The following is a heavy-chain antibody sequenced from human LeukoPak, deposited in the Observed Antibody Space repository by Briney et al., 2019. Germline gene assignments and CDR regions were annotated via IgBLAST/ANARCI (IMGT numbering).Heavy chain of an antibody. CDR3: TFFRNYYDSSGYSYFWFDP. D-gene: IGHD3-22*01. CDR2: ISGSGGST. CDR1: GFTFSSYG. Sequence: PGGSLRLSCAASGFTFSSYGMSWVRQAPGKGLEWVSAISGSGGSTYYADSVKGRFTISRDNSKNTLYLQMNSLKTEDTAVYYCTFFRNYYDSSGYSYFWFDPWGQGTLVTVSS. V-gene: IGHV3-23*01. J-gene: IGHJ5*02.